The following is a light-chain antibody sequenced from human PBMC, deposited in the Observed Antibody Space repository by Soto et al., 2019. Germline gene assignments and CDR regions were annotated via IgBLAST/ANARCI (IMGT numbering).Light chain of an antibody. V-gene: IGKV3-15*01. CDR3: QQYNNWPSIT. J-gene: IGKJ5*01. CDR2: GAS. CDR1: QSVSSN. Sequence: IEMTQSPATLSVSPGERATLSCRASQSVSSNLAWYQQKPGQAPRLLIYGASTRATGIPARFSGSGSGTEFTLTISSLQSEDFAVYYCQQYNNWPSITFGQGTRL.